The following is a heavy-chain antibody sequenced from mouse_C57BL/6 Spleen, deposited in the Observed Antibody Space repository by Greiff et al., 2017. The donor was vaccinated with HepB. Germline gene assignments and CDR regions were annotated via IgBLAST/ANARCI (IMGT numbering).Heavy chain of an antibody. CDR2: IFPGSGGT. J-gene: IGHJ2*01. Sequence: VQLQQSGAELMKPGASVKLSCKATGYTFTGYWIDWVKQRPGHGLEWIGDIFPGSGGTNYNEKFKGKATFTADNSSNTAYMELSSLTTEDSAIYYCARIGFEVTQVFDYWGQGTIVTVSS. V-gene: IGHV1-9*01. CDR1: GYTFTGYW. D-gene: IGHD2-1*01. CDR3: ARIGFEVTQVFDY.